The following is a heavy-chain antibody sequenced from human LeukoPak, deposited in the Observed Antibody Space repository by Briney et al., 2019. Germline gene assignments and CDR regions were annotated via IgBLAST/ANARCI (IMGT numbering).Heavy chain of an antibody. V-gene: IGHV3-48*04. D-gene: IGHD6-19*01. J-gene: IGHJ4*02. CDR1: GFTFSSYS. CDR3: ASRPYSSGWYGY. CDR2: ISSSSSTI. Sequence: GSLRLSCAASGFTFSSYSMNWVRQAPGKGLEWVSYISSSSSTIYYADSVKGRFTISRDNAKNSLYLQMNSLRAEDTAVYYCASRPYSSGWYGYWGQGTLVTVSS.